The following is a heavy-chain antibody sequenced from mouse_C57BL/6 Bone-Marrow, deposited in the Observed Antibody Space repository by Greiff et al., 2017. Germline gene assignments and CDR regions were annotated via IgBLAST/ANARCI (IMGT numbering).Heavy chain of an antibody. V-gene: IGHV3-6*01. CDR3: ARAPVVVLPFHY. J-gene: IGHJ2*01. CDR2: ISYDGSN. D-gene: IGHD1-1*01. Sequence: VQLKQSGPGLVKPSQSLSLTCSVTGYSITSGYYWNWIRQFPGNKLEWMGYISYDGSNNYNPSLKNRISITRDTSKNQFFLKLNSVTTEDTATYYCARAPVVVLPFHYWGQGATLTVSS. CDR1: GYSITSGYY.